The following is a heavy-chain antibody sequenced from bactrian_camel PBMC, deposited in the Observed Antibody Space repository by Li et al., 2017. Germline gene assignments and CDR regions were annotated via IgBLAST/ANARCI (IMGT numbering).Heavy chain of an antibody. CDR2: RVNDGST. Sequence: HVQLVESGGGSVRAGGSLRLSCAASGFRYTSYCLGWFRQAPGKEREVVAVRVNDGSTTYADSVKGRFTISKDNAKKTLYLQMHSLKPEDTAMYYCAASTDWRCSVVGGTATDYDVRGQGTQVTVS. V-gene: IGHV3S55*01. J-gene: IGHJ4*01. D-gene: IGHD4*01. CDR1: GFRYTSYC.